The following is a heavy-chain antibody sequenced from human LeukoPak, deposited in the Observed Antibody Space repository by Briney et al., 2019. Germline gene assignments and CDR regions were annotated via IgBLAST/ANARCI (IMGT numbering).Heavy chain of an antibody. CDR2: ISWNSDNI. V-gene: IGHV3-9*03. Sequence: PGGSLRLSCAASGFTFDDYAMHWVRQAPGKGLEWVSGISWNSDNIGYADSVKGRFTISRDNDKNSLYLHMNNLRPEDMAIYYCAKDRYSSTWYYIDYWGQGALVTVSS. J-gene: IGHJ4*02. D-gene: IGHD6-13*01. CDR3: AKDRYSSTWYYIDY. CDR1: GFTFDDYA.